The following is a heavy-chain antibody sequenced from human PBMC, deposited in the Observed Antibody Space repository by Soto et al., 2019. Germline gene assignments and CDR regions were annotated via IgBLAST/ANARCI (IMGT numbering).Heavy chain of an antibody. CDR3: ARSDRDYAYALNV. D-gene: IGHD3-16*01. V-gene: IGHV3-53*01. Sequence: EAQLVESGGGLIQPGGSLRLSCAASGFTVSDNYITWVRQAPGKGLEWVSLLYRSGRIYYADSVKGRFTISRDTSKTTLYLQMNSLRTEDTAVYYCARSDRDYAYALNVWGQGTTVTVSS. CDR2: LYRSGRI. CDR1: GFTVSDNY. J-gene: IGHJ6*02.